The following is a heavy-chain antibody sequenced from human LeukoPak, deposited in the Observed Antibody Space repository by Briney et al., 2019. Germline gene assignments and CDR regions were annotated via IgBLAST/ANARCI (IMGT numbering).Heavy chain of an antibody. Sequence: KSSDTLSLTCAVSGYSITSSSWWGWIRQPPGKGLEWIGYIYHSGTTYYNPSLQSRVTMSVDTSKNQFSLQLNSVTPEDTAVYYCVRLVGGDIDYWGQGTLVTVSS. CDR3: VRLVGGDIDY. CDR2: IYHSGTT. CDR1: GYSITSSSW. V-gene: IGHV4-28*01. J-gene: IGHJ4*02. D-gene: IGHD5-12*01.